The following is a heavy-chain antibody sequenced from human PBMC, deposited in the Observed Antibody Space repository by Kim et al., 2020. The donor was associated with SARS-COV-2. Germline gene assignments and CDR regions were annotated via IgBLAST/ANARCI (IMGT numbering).Heavy chain of an antibody. J-gene: IGHJ4*02. CDR3: ARDRGLAYFADY. Sequence: DYPQKFQGRDTMTTDTSATTAFMELRSLGSDDTAVYYCARDRGLAYFADYWGQGTLVTVSS. V-gene: IGHV1-18*01. D-gene: IGHD1-26*01.